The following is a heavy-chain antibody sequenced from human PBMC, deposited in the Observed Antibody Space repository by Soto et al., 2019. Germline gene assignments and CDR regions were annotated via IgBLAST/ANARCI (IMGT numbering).Heavy chain of an antibody. V-gene: IGHV3-23*01. J-gene: IGHJ4*02. CDR1: GHTFHNYA. CDR2: ISGSGGST. CDR3: TKVSWGIGGGGAVVN. Sequence: EVQLLESGGGLEKPGGSLRLSCVGSGHTFHNYAMTWVRQAPGKGLEWVSGISGSGGSTYYADSVRGRFTISRDDSKNTLYLQMNGLMAEGTVVYDCTKVSWGIGGGGAVVNWGQGTLVTVSS. D-gene: IGHD2-2*01.